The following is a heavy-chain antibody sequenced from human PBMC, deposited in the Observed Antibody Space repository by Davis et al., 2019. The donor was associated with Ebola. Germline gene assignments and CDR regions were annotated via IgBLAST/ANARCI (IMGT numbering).Heavy chain of an antibody. CDR2: ISYDGSNK. CDR3: AKDRHSSGYYLASPPDY. D-gene: IGHD3-22*01. Sequence: GESLKISCAASGFTFSSYGMHWVRQAPGKGLEWVAVISYDGSNKYYADSVKGRFTISRDNSENTLYLQMNSLRAEDTAVYYCAKDRHSSGYYLASPPDYWGQGTLVTVSS. CDR1: GFTFSSYG. V-gene: IGHV3-30*18. J-gene: IGHJ4*02.